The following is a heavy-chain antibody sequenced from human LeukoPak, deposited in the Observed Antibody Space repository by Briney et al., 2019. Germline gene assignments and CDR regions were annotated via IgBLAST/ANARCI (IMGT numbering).Heavy chain of an antibody. CDR1: GFTFSNAW. J-gene: IGHJ4*02. CDR3: ARDFREMATY. Sequence: GGSLRLSCAASGFTFSNAWMSWVRQAPGKGLEWVGRIKSKTDGGTTDYAAPVKGSFTISRDNAKNSLYLQMNSLRAEDTAVYYCARDFREMATYWGQGTLVTVSS. D-gene: IGHD5-24*01. CDR2: IKSKTDGGTT. V-gene: IGHV3-15*01.